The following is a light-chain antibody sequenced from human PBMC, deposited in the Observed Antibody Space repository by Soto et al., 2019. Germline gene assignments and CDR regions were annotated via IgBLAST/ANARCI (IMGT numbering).Light chain of an antibody. CDR1: SSDIGAYDY. CDR2: EVT. CDR3: SAYTTSRTLV. J-gene: IGLJ3*02. V-gene: IGLV2-14*01. Sequence: QSALTQSASVSGSPGQSITISCTGTSSDIGAYDYVSWYQQYPGEAPKLMLYEVTNRPSGVSHRFSGSKSANTASLTISGLQAEDEADYYCSAYTTSRTLVFGGGTKLTVL.